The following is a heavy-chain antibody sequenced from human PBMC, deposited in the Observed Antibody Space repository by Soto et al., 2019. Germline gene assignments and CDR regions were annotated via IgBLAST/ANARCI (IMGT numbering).Heavy chain of an antibody. CDR2: IIPILGIA. J-gene: IGHJ4*02. Sequence: QVQLVQSGAEVKKPGSSVKVSCKASGGTFSSYIISWVRQAPGQGLEWMGRIIPILGIANYAQKFQGRVTITADKSTSNAYMELSSLRSEDTAVYYCARFPQTAIVGAAYFDYWGQGTLVTVSS. CDR1: GGTFSSYI. V-gene: IGHV1-69*02. D-gene: IGHD1-26*01. CDR3: ARFPQTAIVGAAYFDY.